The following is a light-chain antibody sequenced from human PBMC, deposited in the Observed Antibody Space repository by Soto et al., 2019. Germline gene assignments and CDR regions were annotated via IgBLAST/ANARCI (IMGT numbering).Light chain of an antibody. J-gene: IGLJ1*01. CDR3: RTYTDSKNNV. CDR2: EVS. Sequence: ALTQPPSASGSPGQSVTISCTGTSSDVGGYNYVSWYQQHPGKAPKLMIYEVSKRPSGVPDRFSGSKSGNTASLTVSARQAGDDGHDSCRTYTDSKNNVFGNGNK. V-gene: IGLV2-8*01. CDR1: SSDVGGYNY.